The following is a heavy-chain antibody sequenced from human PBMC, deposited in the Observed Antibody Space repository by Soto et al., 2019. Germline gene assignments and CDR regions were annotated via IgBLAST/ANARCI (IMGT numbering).Heavy chain of an antibody. CDR3: APRPQGFILVPTAIGSLDY. D-gene: IGHD2-2*01. J-gene: IGHJ4*02. Sequence: QVQLVQSGAEVKKPGSSVKVSCKDSGDTFYNYAISWVRQAPGQGLEWMGGIIPIFGTANYAQKFQGRVTITADETTGNGYKGMSSLRSEGTAVYFRAPRPQGFILVPTAIGSLDYWGQGTLVTVSS. CDR1: GDTFYNYA. V-gene: IGHV1-69*12. CDR2: IIPIFGTA.